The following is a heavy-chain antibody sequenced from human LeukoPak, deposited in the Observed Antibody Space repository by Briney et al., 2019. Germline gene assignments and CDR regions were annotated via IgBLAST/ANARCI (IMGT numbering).Heavy chain of an antibody. Sequence: PGGSLRLSCAASGFTFSSYDMHWVRQATRKGLEWVSAIGSAGDTYYPDSVKGRFTISRENARNSFYLQMNSLRAGDTAVYYCARVLNFSRGTVTPLSNWYFDLWGRGTLVTVS. J-gene: IGHJ2*01. V-gene: IGHV3-13*04. CDR3: ARVLNFSRGTVTPLSNWYFDL. CDR1: GFTFSSYD. D-gene: IGHD4-17*01. CDR2: IGSAGDT.